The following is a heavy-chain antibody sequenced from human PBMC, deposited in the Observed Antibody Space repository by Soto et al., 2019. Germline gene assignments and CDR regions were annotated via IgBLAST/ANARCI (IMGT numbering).Heavy chain of an antibody. CDR3: ARGDYYYGMDV. V-gene: IGHV1-46*01. CDR1: GYTFTSNY. J-gene: IGHJ6*02. Sequence: GASVKVSCKASGYTFTSNYTHWVRQAPGQGLEWMGVINPSGGSTTYAQKFQGRVTMTRDTSTSTVYMELSSLRSEDTAVYYCARGDYYYGMDVWGQGTTVTVS. CDR2: INPSGGST.